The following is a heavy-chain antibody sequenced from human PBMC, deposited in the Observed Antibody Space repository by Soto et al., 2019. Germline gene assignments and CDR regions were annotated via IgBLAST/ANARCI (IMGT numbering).Heavy chain of an antibody. V-gene: IGHV4-34*01. CDR2: INHSGST. D-gene: IGHD3-16*01. CDR1: GGSFSGYY. Sequence: QVQLQQWGAGLLKPSETLSLTCAVYGGSFSGYYWSWIRQPPGKGLEWIGEINHSGSTNYNPSLKSRVTISVDPSKNQFSLKLRSVTAADTAVYYCSRGTMITFGGQVDYWGQGTLVTVSS. CDR3: SRGTMITFGGQVDY. J-gene: IGHJ4*02.